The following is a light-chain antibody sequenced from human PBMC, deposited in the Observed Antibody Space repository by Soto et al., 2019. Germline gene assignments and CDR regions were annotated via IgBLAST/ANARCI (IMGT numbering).Light chain of an antibody. J-gene: IGLJ2*01. CDR2: EVT. V-gene: IGLV2-8*01. Sequence: QPVLTQPPSASGSPGQSVTISCTGTSSDVGGDNYVSWYQQHPGKAPKLMIYEVTKRPSGVPDRFSGSKSGNTASLTVSGLQVEDEADYYCSSLKVFGGGTKVTVL. CDR3: SSLKV. CDR1: SSDVGGDNY.